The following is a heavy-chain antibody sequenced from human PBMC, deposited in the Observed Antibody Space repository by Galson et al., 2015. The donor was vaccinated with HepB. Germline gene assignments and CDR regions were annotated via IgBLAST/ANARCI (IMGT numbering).Heavy chain of an antibody. J-gene: IGHJ2*01. CDR3: ARDGASTVTTDWYFDL. V-gene: IGHV3-23*01. Sequence: SLRLSCAASGFTFGSYCMTWVRQAPGKRLEWVASFRHAGVITYYSDSVKGRFTISRDNSKSTLYQQMNSLRAEDSAIYFCARDGASTVTTDWYFDLWGRGTLVTVSS. CDR1: GFTFGSYC. D-gene: IGHD4-17*01. CDR2: FRHAGVIT.